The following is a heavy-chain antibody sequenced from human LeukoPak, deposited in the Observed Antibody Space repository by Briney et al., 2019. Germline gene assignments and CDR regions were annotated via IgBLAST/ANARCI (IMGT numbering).Heavy chain of an antibody. CDR2: IYHSGAT. D-gene: IGHD1-7*01. Sequence: PSETLSLTCAVSDYSISSGYYWGWIRQPPGRGLEWIGGIYHSGATYYNPSPVSRFTISVDMSKNQSFLKVRSVTAADTAVYYCARVNWNFKTLDNWGQGTLVTVSS. CDR3: ARVNWNFKTLDN. V-gene: IGHV4-38-2*01. CDR1: DYSISSGYY. J-gene: IGHJ4*02.